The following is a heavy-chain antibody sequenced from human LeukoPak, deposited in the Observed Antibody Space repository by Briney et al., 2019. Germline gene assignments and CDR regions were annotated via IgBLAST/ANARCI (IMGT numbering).Heavy chain of an antibody. D-gene: IGHD6-13*01. CDR3: ARVAAAGGDAFDI. Sequence: SETLSLTCTVSGGSISSYYWSWIRQPPGKGLEWIGYIYYSGSTNYNPSLKSRVTISVDTSKNQFSLKLSSVTAADTAVYYCARVAAAGGDAFDIWGQGTMVTVSS. J-gene: IGHJ3*02. CDR2: IYYSGST. V-gene: IGHV4-59*01. CDR1: GGSISSYY.